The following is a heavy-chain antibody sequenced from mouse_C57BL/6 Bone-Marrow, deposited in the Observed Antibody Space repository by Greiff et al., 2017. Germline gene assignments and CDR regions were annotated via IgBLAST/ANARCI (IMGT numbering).Heavy chain of an antibody. CDR2: IWSGGST. Sequence: VKLMESGPGLVQPSQSLSITCTVSGFSLTSYGVHWVRQSPGKGLEWRGVIWSGGSTDYNAAFISRLSISKDNSKSQVFFKMNRLQADDTAIYYCARKGVTPYYYAMDYWGQGTSVTVSS. D-gene: IGHD2-5*01. V-gene: IGHV2-2*01. J-gene: IGHJ4*01. CDR1: GFSLTSYG. CDR3: ARKGVTPYYYAMDY.